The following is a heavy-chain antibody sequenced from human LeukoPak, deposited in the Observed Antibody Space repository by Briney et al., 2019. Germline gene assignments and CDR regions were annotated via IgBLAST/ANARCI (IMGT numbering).Heavy chain of an antibody. CDR3: ARRTRSFSYNYGDAYYYYYMDV. CDR1: GGSGSSDS. J-gene: IGHJ6*03. V-gene: IGHV4-59*02. D-gene: IGHD5-18*01. CDR2: ISYSRST. Sequence: SETLSLTCTVSGGSGSSDSWSWIRQPPRQGLEWIGYISYSRSTSHNPSLKSRVTISVDPSKNQLSLKLRSVTAADTAVYYCARRTRSFSYNYGDAYYYYYMDVWGKGTTVIVS.